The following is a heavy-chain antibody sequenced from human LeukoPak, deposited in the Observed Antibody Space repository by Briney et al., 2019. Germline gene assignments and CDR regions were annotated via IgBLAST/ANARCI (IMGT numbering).Heavy chain of an antibody. CDR2: INAGNGNT. CDR3: ARAFDYGDYVYYYYYYGMDV. V-gene: IGHV1-3*01. J-gene: IGHJ6*02. CDR1: GYTFTSYA. D-gene: IGHD4-17*01. Sequence: ASVKVSCKASGYTFTSYAMHWVRQAPGQRLEWMGWINAGNGNTNYAQELQGRVTMTTDTSTSTAYMELRSLRSDDTAVYYCARAFDYGDYVYYYYYYGMDVWGQGTTVTVSS.